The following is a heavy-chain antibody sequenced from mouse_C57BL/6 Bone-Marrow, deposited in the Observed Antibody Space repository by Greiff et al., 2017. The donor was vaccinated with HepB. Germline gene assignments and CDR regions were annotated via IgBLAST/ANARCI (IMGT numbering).Heavy chain of an antibody. CDR1: GFTFSSYA. CDR3: ARDQQLRLLAWFAY. D-gene: IGHD3-2*02. Sequence: EVNLVESGGGLVKPGGSLKLSCAASGFTFSSYAMSWVRQTPEKRLEWVATISDGGSYTYYPDNVKGRFTLARDNAKNNLYLQMRHLKSEDTAMYYYARDQQLRLLAWFAYWGQGTLVTVAA. J-gene: IGHJ3*01. CDR2: ISDGGSYT. V-gene: IGHV5-4*01.